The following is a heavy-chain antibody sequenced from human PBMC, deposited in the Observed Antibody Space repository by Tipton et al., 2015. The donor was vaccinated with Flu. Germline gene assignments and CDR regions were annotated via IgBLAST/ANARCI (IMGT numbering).Heavy chain of an antibody. J-gene: IGHJ5*02. V-gene: IGHV3-21*01. CDR3: ARVPLAEWLDGSWFDP. CDR2: IGNSNTPI. CDR1: GFDFSAYS. Sequence: GSLRLSCAASGFDFSAYSMSWVRQAPGKGPEWVASIGNSNTPIYYADSVKGRFTISRDNAKNSLYVQMNSLRDEDTAVYYCARVPLAEWLDGSWFDPWGQGTLVTVSS. D-gene: IGHD6-19*01.